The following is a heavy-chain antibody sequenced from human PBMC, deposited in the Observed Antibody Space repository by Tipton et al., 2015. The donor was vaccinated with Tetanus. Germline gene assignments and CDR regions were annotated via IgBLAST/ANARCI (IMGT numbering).Heavy chain of an antibody. D-gene: IGHD1-1*01. CDR3: ARANNEFPKKGPFDS. CDR2: VNQSGST. Sequence: GLVKPSETLSLTCGVSDGSFNAYYWSWIRQTPGKGLEWIGEVNQSGSTKYNPSFNSRAAISVDTSKSQFSLRVRSVTAADTAVYYCARANNEFPKKGPFDSWGQGSLVIVSS. CDR1: DGSFNAYY. J-gene: IGHJ4*02. V-gene: IGHV4-34*01.